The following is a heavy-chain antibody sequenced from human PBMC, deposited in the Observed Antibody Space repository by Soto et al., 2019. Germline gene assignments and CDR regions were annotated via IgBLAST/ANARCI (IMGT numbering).Heavy chain of an antibody. J-gene: IGHJ4*02. Sequence: QVQLVESGGGVVQPGRSLRLSCAASGFTFSSYGMQWVRQAPGKGLEWVAVISYEGDYQYYADSVKGRFTISRDNSKNTLYLQMNTLGPEDTAVYFCAKRRAGSSWYEGDSWGQGTLVTVSS. CDR2: ISYEGDYQ. D-gene: IGHD6-13*01. V-gene: IGHV3-30*18. CDR3: AKRRAGSSWYEGDS. CDR1: GFTFSSYG.